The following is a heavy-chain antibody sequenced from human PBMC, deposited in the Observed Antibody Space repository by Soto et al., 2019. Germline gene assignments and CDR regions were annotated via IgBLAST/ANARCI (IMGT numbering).Heavy chain of an antibody. CDR3: ALVGGSFCGWGDS. CDR2: MAYDGNRE. J-gene: IGHJ4*02. Sequence: QVQLVESGGGVVQPGRSLRLSCAASGFTFSMYVMHWVRQAPGKGLEWVAVMAYDGNREYYGDSVKGRFFVSRDNSKNRLYLQMNSLRPEDTAVCYCALVGGSFCGWGDSWGQGALVTVSS. D-gene: IGHD1-26*01. V-gene: IGHV3-30-3*01. CDR1: GFTFSMYV.